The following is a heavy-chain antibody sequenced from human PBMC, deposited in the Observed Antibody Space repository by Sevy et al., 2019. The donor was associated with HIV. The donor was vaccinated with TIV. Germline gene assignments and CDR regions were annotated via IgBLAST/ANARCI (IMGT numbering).Heavy chain of an antibody. V-gene: IGHV3-30*18. CDR2: ISYDGNNK. D-gene: IGHD3-3*01. CDR3: AKDGSGSVWYFDY. Sequence: GGSLRLSCAASGFTFSSYGMHWVRQAPGKGLEWVAVISYDGNNKYYADSVKGRFTISRDNSKNTLYLQMNSLRAEDTALYYCAKDGSGSVWYFDYWGQGTLVTVSS. CDR1: GFTFSSYG. J-gene: IGHJ4*02.